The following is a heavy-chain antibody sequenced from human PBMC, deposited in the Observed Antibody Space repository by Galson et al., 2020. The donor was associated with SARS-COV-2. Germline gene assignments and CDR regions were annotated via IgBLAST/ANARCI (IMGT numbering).Heavy chain of an antibody. Sequence: SGARQVKPTQTLTLTFTFSGFSLSTSGVGVGWIRQPPGKALEWLALIYWDDDKRYSPSLKSRLTITKDTSKNQVVLTMTNMDPVDTATYYCAHRSITMVRGSFDPWGQGTLVTVSS. V-gene: IGHV2-5*02. CDR2: IYWDDDK. CDR3: AHRSITMVRGSFDP. D-gene: IGHD3-10*01. J-gene: IGHJ5*02. CDR1: GFSLSTSGVG.